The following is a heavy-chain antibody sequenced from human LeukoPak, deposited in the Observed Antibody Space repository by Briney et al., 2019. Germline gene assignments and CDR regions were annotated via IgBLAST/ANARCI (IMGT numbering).Heavy chain of an antibody. J-gene: IGHJ4*02. V-gene: IGHV1-69*13. D-gene: IGHD3-22*01. Sequence: SVKVSCKASGYTFTSYYMHWVRQAPGQGLEWMGGIIPIFGTANYAQKFQGRVTITADESTSTAYMELSSLRSEDTAVYYCARESDYYDSSGPTPFDYWGQGTLVTVSS. CDR2: IIPIFGTA. CDR3: ARESDYYDSSGPTPFDY. CDR1: GYTFTSYY.